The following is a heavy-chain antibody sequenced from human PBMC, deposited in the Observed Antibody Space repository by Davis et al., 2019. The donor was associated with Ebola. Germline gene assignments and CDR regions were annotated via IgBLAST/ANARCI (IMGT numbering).Heavy chain of an antibody. D-gene: IGHD3-22*01. CDR2: IYYSGST. CDR1: GGSISRYY. V-gene: IGHV4-59*01. CDR3: ARDLRYDSSGYDYYFYMDV. J-gene: IGHJ6*03. Sequence: PSETLSLTCTVSGGSISRYYWSWIRQPPGKGLEWIGYIYYSGSTNYNPSLKSRVTISVDTSKNQFSLKLSSVTAADTAVYYCARDLRYDSSGYDYYFYMDVWGKGTTVTVSS.